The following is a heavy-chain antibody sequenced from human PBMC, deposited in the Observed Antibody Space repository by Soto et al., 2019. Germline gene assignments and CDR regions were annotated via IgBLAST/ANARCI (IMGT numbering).Heavy chain of an antibody. CDR3: AKESYCSSPRCYSRSGMDV. CDR2: INSDGSST. V-gene: IGHV3-74*01. CDR1: GFTFSSYW. J-gene: IGHJ6*02. D-gene: IGHD2-2*01. Sequence: LRLSCAASGFTFSSYWMHWVRQAPGKGLVWVSRINSDGSSTSYADSVKGRFTISGDNSKSTLFLQMNSLRAEDTAVYYCAKESYCSSPRCYSRSGMDVWGQGTTVTVSS.